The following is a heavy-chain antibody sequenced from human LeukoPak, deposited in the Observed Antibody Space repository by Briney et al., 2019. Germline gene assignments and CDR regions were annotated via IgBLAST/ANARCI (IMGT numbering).Heavy chain of an antibody. Sequence: GGSLRLSCAASGFTFSTFTMNWVRQAPGKGLEWVSYISSSSSTIYYADSVKGRFTISRDNAKNSLYLQMNSLRAEDTAVYYCARDHYYYDSSGHLDYWGQGTLVTVSS. V-gene: IGHV3-48*04. CDR1: GFTFSTFT. D-gene: IGHD3-22*01. CDR3: ARDHYYYDSSGHLDY. CDR2: ISSSSSTI. J-gene: IGHJ4*02.